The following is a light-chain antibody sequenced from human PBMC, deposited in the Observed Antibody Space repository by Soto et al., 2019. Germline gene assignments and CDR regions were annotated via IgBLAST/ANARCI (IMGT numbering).Light chain of an antibody. CDR2: DAY. Sequence: DVQMTQSPSTLSASVGDRVTITCRASQSVSSWLAWYQQKPGKAPKFLIYDAYSLQSGVPSRFRGSGSGTEFTLTISSLQPDDFATYYCHQTAANPWTFAQGTKVEIK. J-gene: IGKJ1*01. CDR3: HQTAANPWT. V-gene: IGKV1-5*01. CDR1: QSVSSW.